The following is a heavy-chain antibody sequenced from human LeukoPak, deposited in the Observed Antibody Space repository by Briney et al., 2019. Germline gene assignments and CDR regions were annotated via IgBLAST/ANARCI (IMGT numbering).Heavy chain of an antibody. Sequence: GASVKVSCKASGGTFSSYAISWVRQAPGQGLEWMGGIIPIFGTANYAQKFQGRVTITADESTSTAYMELSSLRSEDTAVYYCARALSSSSIAYNWFDPWGQGTLVTVSS. CDR1: GGTFSSYA. V-gene: IGHV1-69*13. CDR3: ARALSSSSIAYNWFDP. CDR2: IIPIFGTA. J-gene: IGHJ5*02. D-gene: IGHD6-6*01.